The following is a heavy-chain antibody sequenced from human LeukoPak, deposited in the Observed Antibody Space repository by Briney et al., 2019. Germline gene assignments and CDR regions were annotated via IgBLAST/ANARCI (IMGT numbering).Heavy chain of an antibody. J-gene: IGHJ4*02. CDR1: GGSISSYY. CDR3: ARDGYYYDSSGYYTFDY. Sequence: PSETLSLTCTVSGGSISSYYWSWIRQPAGKGLEWIGRIYTSGSTNYNPSLKSRVTMSVDTSKNQFSLKLGSVTAADTAVYYCARDGYYYDSSGYYTFDYWGQGTLVTVSS. D-gene: IGHD3-22*01. CDR2: IYTSGST. V-gene: IGHV4-4*07.